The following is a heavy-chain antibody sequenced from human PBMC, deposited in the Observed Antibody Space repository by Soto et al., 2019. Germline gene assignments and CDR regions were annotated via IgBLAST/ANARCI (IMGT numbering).Heavy chain of an antibody. CDR2: ISYSSATV. CDR3: ARDSSRYTYGSFYFDS. D-gene: IGHD5-18*01. V-gene: IGHV3-48*02. CDR1: GFSFSDYG. J-gene: IGHJ4*02. Sequence: GGSLRLSCAASGFSFSDYGMNWVRQAPGRGLEWISYISYSSATVHYADSVKGRFTISRDNANSSLYLEMSSLRDGDTAIYFCARDSSRYTYGSFYFDSWGQGTLVTVSS.